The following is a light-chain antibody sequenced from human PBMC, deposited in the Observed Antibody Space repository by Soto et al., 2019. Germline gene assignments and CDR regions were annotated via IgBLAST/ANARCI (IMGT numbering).Light chain of an antibody. Sequence: EIVLTQSPGTLSLSPGEGATLSCRASQSVNSRYLAWYQKKVGQAPRLLIYGASTRATGIPDRFGGSGSGTDFTLTISRLEPEDFAVYYCQQYGDSPWTFGQGTKVDIK. CDR3: QQYGDSPWT. CDR1: QSVNSRY. V-gene: IGKV3-20*01. CDR2: GAS. J-gene: IGKJ1*01.